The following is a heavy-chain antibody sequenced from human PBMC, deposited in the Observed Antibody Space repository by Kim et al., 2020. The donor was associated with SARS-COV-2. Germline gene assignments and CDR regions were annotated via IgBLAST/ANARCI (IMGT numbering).Heavy chain of an antibody. CDR2: ISSSSSYI. V-gene: IGHV3-21*01. CDR1: GFTFSSYS. CDR3: ARALMYYYGSGAGPDYYGMDV. D-gene: IGHD3-10*01. J-gene: IGHJ6*02. Sequence: GGSLRLSCAASGFTFSSYSMNWVRQAPGKGLEWVSSISSSSSYIYYADSVKGRFTISRDNAKNSLYLQMNSLRAEDTAVYYCARALMYYYGSGAGPDYYGMDVWGQGTTVTVSS.